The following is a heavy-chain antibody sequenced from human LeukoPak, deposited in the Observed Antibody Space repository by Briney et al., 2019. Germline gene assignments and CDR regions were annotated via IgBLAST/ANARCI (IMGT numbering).Heavy chain of an antibody. D-gene: IGHD3-22*01. CDR1: GFTFSSYA. Sequence: GGSLRLSCAASGFTFSSYAMSWVRQAPGKGLEWVSAIISSGSNTYYADSVKGRLTISRDNSKNTLYLQMNSLRAEDTAVYYFAKRWDSSGYYRDWGQGTLVTVSS. CDR2: IISSGSNT. CDR3: AKRWDSSGYYRD. V-gene: IGHV3-23*01. J-gene: IGHJ4*02.